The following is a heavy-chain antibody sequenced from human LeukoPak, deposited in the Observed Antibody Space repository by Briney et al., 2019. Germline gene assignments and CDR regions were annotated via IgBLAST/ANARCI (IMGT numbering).Heavy chain of an antibody. CDR1: GFNFGDYD. CDR3: AKSYDTSGRRAFDI. D-gene: IGHD3-22*01. CDR2: ISIDGSHT. Sequence: GGSLRLSCTASGFNFGDYDMSWVRQAPGKGLEWVSAISIDGSHTYYADSVKGRFTISRDNSKNTLYLQMNSLRAEETAVYYCAKSYDTSGRRAFDIWGQGTMVTVSS. J-gene: IGHJ3*02. V-gene: IGHV3-23*01.